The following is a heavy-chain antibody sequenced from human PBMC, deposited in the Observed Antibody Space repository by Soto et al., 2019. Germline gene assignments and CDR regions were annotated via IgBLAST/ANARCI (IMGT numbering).Heavy chain of an antibody. V-gene: IGHV3-30*18. D-gene: IGHD2-21*02. Sequence: GGSLRLSCAASGFTFSSYGMHWVRQAPGKGLEWVAVISYDGSNKYYADSVKGRFTISRDNSKNTPYLQMNSLRAEDTAVYYCAKAVGTRPLFDIWGQGTMVTVSS. J-gene: IGHJ3*02. CDR2: ISYDGSNK. CDR1: GFTFSSYG. CDR3: AKAVGTRPLFDI.